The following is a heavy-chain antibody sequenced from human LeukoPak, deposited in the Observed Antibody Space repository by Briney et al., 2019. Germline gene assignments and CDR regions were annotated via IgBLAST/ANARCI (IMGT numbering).Heavy chain of an antibody. Sequence: SVKVSCKASGGTFSSYAISWVRQAPGQGLEWMGGIIPIFGTANYAQKFQGRVTITADESTSTAYMELSSLRSEDTAVYYCAQATVQSELTFDYWGQGTLVTVSS. CDR2: IIPIFGTA. V-gene: IGHV1-69*13. D-gene: IGHD3-10*01. J-gene: IGHJ4*02. CDR1: GGTFSSYA. CDR3: AQATVQSELTFDY.